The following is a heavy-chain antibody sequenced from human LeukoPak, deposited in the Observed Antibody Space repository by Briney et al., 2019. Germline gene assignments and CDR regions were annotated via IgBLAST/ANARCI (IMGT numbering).Heavy chain of an antibody. CDR2: INHSGST. V-gene: IGHV4-34*01. J-gene: IGHJ4*02. CDR1: GGSFSGYY. Sequence: SETLSLTCAVYGGSFSGYYWSWIRQPPGKGLEGIGEINHSGSTNYNPSLKSRVTISVDTSKNQFSLQLSSVTAADTAVYYCARDSARKANHFDYWGQGTLVTVSS. CDR3: ARDSARKANHFDY. D-gene: IGHD2-15*01.